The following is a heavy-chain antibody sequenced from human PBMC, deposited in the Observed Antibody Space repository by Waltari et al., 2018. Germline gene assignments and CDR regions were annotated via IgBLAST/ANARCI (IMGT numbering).Heavy chain of an antibody. CDR3: ARGRRPYSSTWETVAY. D-gene: IGHD6-13*01. V-gene: IGHV1-8*01. Sequence: GRKATGQGLEWMGWMNTNSGTTGYSQKFQGRVTMTRDTSINTAYMELSSLRSEDTAVYYCARGRRPYSSTWETVAYWGQGTLVTVSS. J-gene: IGHJ4*02. CDR2: MNTNSGTT.